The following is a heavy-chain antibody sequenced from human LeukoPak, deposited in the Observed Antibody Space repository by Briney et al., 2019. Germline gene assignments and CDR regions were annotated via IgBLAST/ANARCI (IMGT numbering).Heavy chain of an antibody. CDR3: ASRAGKPGNTPWCFDY. Sequence: PGRSLRLSCAAAGFTFTNYWMTWVRQAPGKGPEWVANIRQDGSETNYVDSVRGRFTIARDNTKNSLYLQMTSLRGEDTAVYYCASRAGKPGNTPWCFDYWGQGALVTVSS. D-gene: IGHD1-7*01. CDR2: IRQDGSET. V-gene: IGHV3-7*01. CDR1: GFTFTNYW. J-gene: IGHJ4*02.